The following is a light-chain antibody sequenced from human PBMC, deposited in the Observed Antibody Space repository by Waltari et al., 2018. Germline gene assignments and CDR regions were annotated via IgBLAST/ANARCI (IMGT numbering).Light chain of an antibody. CDR1: QGLLHSNGYNY. Sequence: DIVMTQSPFSLPVTPGEPASISCRSSQGLLHSNGYNYLDWYLQKPRQSPQLLIYLGSNRASGVPDRFSGSGSGTDFTLKISRVEAEDVGVYYCMQALQTPPYTFGQGTKLEIK. J-gene: IGKJ2*01. CDR3: MQALQTPPYT. V-gene: IGKV2-28*01. CDR2: LGS.